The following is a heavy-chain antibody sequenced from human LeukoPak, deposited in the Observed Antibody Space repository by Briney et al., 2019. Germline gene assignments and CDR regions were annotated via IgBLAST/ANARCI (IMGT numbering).Heavy chain of an antibody. CDR3: ARGDWCSGGSCYGSYFQH. CDR1: GGTFTSYY. CDR2: INPSGGST. V-gene: IGHV1-46*01. D-gene: IGHD2-15*01. Sequence: GASVKVSCKASGGTFTSYYMHWVRQAPGQGLEWMGIINPSGGSTSYAQKFQGRVTMTRDTSTSTVYMELSSLRSEDTAVYYCARGDWCSGGSCYGSYFQHWGQGTLVTVSS. J-gene: IGHJ1*01.